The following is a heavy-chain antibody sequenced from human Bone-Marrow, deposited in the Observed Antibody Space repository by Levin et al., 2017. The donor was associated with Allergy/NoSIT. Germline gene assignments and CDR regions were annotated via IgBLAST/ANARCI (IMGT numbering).Heavy chain of an antibody. J-gene: IGHJ3*02. D-gene: IGHD2-2*01. V-gene: IGHV3-53*01. CDR2: LYSGDTT. Sequence: QTGGSLRLSCVAAGFSVSDNYMSWVRQAPGKGLEWVSVLYSGDTTTFYADSVKGRFTISRDNSKNTLYLQMDSLRAEDTAIYYCARYCSSASCYFDAFDIWGQGTMVTVSS. CDR1: GFSVSDNY. CDR3: ARYCSSASCYFDAFDI.